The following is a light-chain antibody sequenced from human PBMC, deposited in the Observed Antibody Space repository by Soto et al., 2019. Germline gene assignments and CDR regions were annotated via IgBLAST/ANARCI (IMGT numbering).Light chain of an antibody. CDR1: SSDVGGYNY. CDR3: GSYTNSNTQV. CDR2: EVS. J-gene: IGLJ1*01. Sequence: QSVLTQPASVSGSPGQSITISCTGTSSDVGGYNYVSWYQQHPGKAPKLMIYEVSNRPSGLSNRFSGSKSGNTASLTISGLQAEDEADYYCGSYTNSNTQVFGTGTKVTVL. V-gene: IGLV2-14*01.